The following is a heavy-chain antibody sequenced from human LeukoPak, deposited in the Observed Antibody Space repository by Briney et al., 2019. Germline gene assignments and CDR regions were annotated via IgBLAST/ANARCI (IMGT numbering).Heavy chain of an antibody. D-gene: IGHD6-19*01. CDR3: AKDRGSGLQYYFDY. Sequence: GGSLRLSCAASGFTFDDYAIHWVRQAPGKGLEWVSGISWNSGSIGYADSVKGRFTISRDNAKNSLCLQMNSLRAEDMAFYYCAKDRGSGLQYYFDYWGQGTLVTVSS. V-gene: IGHV3-9*03. CDR2: ISWNSGSI. CDR1: GFTFDDYA. J-gene: IGHJ4*02.